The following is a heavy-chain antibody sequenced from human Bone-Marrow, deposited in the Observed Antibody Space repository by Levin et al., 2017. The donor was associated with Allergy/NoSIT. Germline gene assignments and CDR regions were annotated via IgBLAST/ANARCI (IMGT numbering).Heavy chain of an antibody. V-gene: IGHV3-64D*06. CDR2: ISSNGGST. J-gene: IGHJ4*02. CDR1: GFTFSSYA. D-gene: IGHD3-3*01. Sequence: PGGSLRLSCSASGFTFSSYAMHWVRQAPGKGLEYVSAISSNGGSTYYADSVKGRFTISRDNSKNTLYLQMSSLRAEDTAVYYCVKYNSREGFWSGYYLSYFDYWGQGTLVTVSS. CDR3: VKYNSREGFWSGYYLSYFDY.